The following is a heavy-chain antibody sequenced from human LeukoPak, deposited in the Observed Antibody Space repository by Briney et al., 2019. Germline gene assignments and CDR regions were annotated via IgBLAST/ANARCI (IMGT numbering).Heavy chain of an antibody. J-gene: IGHJ3*02. CDR1: GGSISSYY. V-gene: IGHV4-59*01. CDR2: IYYSGST. CDR3: ARVSIVVVVAAPGLAFDI. D-gene: IGHD2-15*01. Sequence: SETLSLTCTVSGGSISSYYWSWIRQPPGKGREWIGYIYYSGSTNYKPSLKSGVTISVDTSKNQFSLKLSSVTAADTAVYYCARVSIVVVVAAPGLAFDIWGQGTMGTVSS.